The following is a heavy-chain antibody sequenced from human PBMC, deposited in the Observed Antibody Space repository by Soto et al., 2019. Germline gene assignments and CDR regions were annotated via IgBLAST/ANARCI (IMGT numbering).Heavy chain of an antibody. V-gene: IGHV1-3*01. CDR1: GYTFTSYA. D-gene: IGHD2-15*01. CDR3: ARVECSGGSCYWDYYYGMDV. Sequence: ASVKVSCKASGYTFTSYAMHWVRQAPGQRLEWMGWINAGNGNTKYSQKFQGRVTITRDTSASTAYMELSSLRSEDTAVYYCARVECSGGSCYWDYYYGMDVWGQGTTVTV. CDR2: INAGNGNT. J-gene: IGHJ6*02.